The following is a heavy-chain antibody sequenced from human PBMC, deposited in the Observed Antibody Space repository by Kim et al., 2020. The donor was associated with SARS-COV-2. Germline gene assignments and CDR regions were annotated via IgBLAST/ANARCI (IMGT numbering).Heavy chain of an antibody. Sequence: SQTLSLTCAISGDSVSSSAAWNWIRQSPSRGLEWLGRTYYRSRWYNDYAVSVKSRIIINPDTSKHQFFLQLNSVTPEDTAVYYCARAPLYSSGLSYFDYWGQGTLVTVSS. CDR2: TYYRSRWYN. J-gene: IGHJ4*02. V-gene: IGHV6-1*01. CDR3: ARAPLYSSGLSYFDY. D-gene: IGHD6-19*01. CDR1: GDSVSSSAA.